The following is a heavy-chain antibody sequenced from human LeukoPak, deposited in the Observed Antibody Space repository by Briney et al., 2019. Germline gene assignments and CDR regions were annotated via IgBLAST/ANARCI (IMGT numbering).Heavy chain of an antibody. CDR3: ARVVPEGGSCCNFDY. Sequence: GGSLRLSCAASGFTFSSYAMHWVRQAPGKGLEWVAVISYDGSNKYYADSVKGRFTISRDNSKNTLYLQMNSLRAEDAAVYYCARVVPEGGSCCNFDYWGQGTLVTVSS. CDR1: GFTFSSYA. J-gene: IGHJ4*02. V-gene: IGHV3-30-3*01. D-gene: IGHD2-15*01. CDR2: ISYDGSNK.